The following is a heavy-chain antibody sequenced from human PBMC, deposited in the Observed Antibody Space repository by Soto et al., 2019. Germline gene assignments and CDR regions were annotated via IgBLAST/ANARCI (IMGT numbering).Heavy chain of an antibody. J-gene: IGHJ4*02. CDR3: ATIGIVGATSVDY. Sequence: ETLSLTCTVSGGSVTSSSYYWSWIRQPPGKGLEWIGYISTSGNTNYNPSLKSRVTISVDTSKNQFSLKLSSVTAADTAVYYCATIGIVGATSVDYWGQGILVTVSS. V-gene: IGHV4-61*01. CDR1: GGSVTSSSYY. D-gene: IGHD1-26*01. CDR2: ISTSGNT.